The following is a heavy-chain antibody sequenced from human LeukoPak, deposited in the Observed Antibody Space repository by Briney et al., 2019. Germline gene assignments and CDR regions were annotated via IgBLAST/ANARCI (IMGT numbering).Heavy chain of an antibody. D-gene: IGHD6-6*01. Sequence: ASVKVSCKASGGTFSSYAISWVRQAPGQGLEWMGGMIPIFGTANYAQKFQGRVTITTDESTSTAFMELSSLRSEDTAVYYCARGQGVAARPDYYYYMDVWGKGTTVTVSS. J-gene: IGHJ6*03. CDR2: MIPIFGTA. CDR3: ARGQGVAARPDYYYYMDV. V-gene: IGHV1-69*05. CDR1: GGTFSSYA.